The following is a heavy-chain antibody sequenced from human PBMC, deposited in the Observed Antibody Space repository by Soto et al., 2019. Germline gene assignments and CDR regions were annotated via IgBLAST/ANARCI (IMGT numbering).Heavy chain of an antibody. CDR1: GGTFSNYA. Sequence: GASVKVSCKASGGTFSNYAITWVRQAPGRGLEWMGGIIPIVGSPNYAQNFQGRVTFTADRSTSTAYMEMSSLASEDTAVYYCATPMASTSSSRIGYYHFGVDVWGQGTTVTVSS. V-gene: IGHV1-69*06. CDR2: IIPIVGSP. J-gene: IGHJ6*02. D-gene: IGHD6-6*01. CDR3: ATPMASTSSSRIGYYHFGVDV.